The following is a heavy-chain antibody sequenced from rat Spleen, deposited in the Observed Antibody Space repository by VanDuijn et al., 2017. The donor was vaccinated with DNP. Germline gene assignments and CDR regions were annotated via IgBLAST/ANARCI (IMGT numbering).Heavy chain of an antibody. V-gene: IGHV4-2*01. J-gene: IGHJ2*01. CDR3: TRGPNYGGDSDYFDY. Sequence: EVKLVESGGGLVQPGRSLKLSCVASGFNFNDYWMGWVRQAPGKGLEWIGQINKDSSSINNSPSLKDKFTISRDNVQNTLYLQTSTLGSEDTAIYFCTRGPNYGGDSDYFDYWGQGVMVTVSS. CDR2: INKDSSSI. D-gene: IGHD1-11*01. CDR1: GFNFNDYW.